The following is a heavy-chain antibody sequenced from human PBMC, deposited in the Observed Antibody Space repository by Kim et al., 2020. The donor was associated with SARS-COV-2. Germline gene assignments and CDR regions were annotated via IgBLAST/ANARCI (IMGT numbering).Heavy chain of an antibody. CDR3: ARAGDSGTSCYYGFFQ. V-gene: IGHV3-74*03. Sequence: GGSLRLSCAASGFTFSNYLMNWVRQTPGEGLEWVARIHRDERNTEYVDSVKGRFTISRDNAKNTLYLQMNSLRPEDTAVYYCARAGDSGTSCYYGFFQ. CDR2: IHRDERNT. J-gene: IGHJ1*01. D-gene: IGHD2-2*01. CDR1: GFTFSNYL.